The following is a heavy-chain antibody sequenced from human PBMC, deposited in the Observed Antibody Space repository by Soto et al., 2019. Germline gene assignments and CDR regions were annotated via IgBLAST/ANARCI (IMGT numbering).Heavy chain of an antibody. V-gene: IGHV3-23*01. CDR1: GFTFSSYA. Sequence: EVQLLESGGGLVQPGGSLRLSCAASGFTFSSYAMSWVRQAPGKRLEWVSAISGSGGSTYYADSVKGRFTIPRDNSKYTRYLQMNSLRAEDTAVYYCAIDFWSGTNYYYGMDVWGQGTTVTVS. CDR2: ISGSGGST. J-gene: IGHJ6*02. D-gene: IGHD3-3*01. CDR3: AIDFWSGTNYYYGMDV.